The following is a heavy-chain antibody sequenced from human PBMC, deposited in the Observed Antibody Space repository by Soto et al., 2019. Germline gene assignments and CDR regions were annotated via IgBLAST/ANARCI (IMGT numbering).Heavy chain of an antibody. D-gene: IGHD6-13*01. CDR2: IYHSGST. CDR1: GGSISSGGYS. V-gene: IGHV4-30-2*01. J-gene: IGHJ4*02. CDR3: ARAYSSSCLDY. Sequence: PSETLSLTCAVSGGSISSGGYSWSWIRQPPGKGLEWIGYIYHSGSTYYNLSLKSRVTISVDRSKNQFSLKLSSVTAADTAVYYCARAYSSSCLDYWGQGTLVTVSS.